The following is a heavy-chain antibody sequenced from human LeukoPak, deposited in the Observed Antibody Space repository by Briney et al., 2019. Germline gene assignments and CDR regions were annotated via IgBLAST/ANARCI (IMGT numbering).Heavy chain of an antibody. J-gene: IGHJ4*02. CDR3: ARTAPWNYDFWSGHYGGHFDY. CDR2: INHSGST. D-gene: IGHD3-3*01. V-gene: IGHV4-34*01. CDR1: GGSFSGYY. Sequence: PSETLSLTCAVYGGSFSGYYWSWIRQPPGKGLEWIGEINHSGSTNYNPSLKSRVTISVDTSKNQFSLKLSSVTAADTAVYYCARTAPWNYDFWSGHYGGHFDYWGQGTLVTVSS.